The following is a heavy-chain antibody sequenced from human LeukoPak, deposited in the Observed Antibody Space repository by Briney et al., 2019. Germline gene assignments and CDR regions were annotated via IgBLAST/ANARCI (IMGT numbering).Heavy chain of an antibody. D-gene: IGHD6-6*01. V-gene: IGHV3-30-3*01. CDR3: ARVPIAARTFDY. CDR2: ISYDGSNK. Sequence: QSGGSLRLSCAASGFTFSSYAMHWVRQAPGKGLEWVAVISYDGSNKYYADSVKGRFTISRDNSKNTLYLQMNSLRAEDTAVYYCARVPIAARTFDYWGQGTLVTVSS. J-gene: IGHJ4*02. CDR1: GFTFSSYA.